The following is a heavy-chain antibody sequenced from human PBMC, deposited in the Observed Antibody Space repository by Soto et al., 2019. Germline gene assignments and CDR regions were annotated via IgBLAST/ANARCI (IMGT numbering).Heavy chain of an antibody. CDR2: ISYDGSDI. V-gene: IGHV3-30*03. Sequence: QVQLVESGGGVVQPGRSLRLSCAGSGFIFSNYGMHWVRQAPGKGLEWVAFISYDGSDILYADSVKGRFTISRDNSKSTLFLHMNRPRAEDKAVYFCAIVRVADSPLGQWGQGSLVTVSS. D-gene: IGHD3-10*02. CDR3: AIVRVADSPLGQ. CDR1: GFIFSNYG. J-gene: IGHJ4*02.